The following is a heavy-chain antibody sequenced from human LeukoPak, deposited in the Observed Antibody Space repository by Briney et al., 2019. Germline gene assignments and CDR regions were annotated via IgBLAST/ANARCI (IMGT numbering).Heavy chain of an antibody. CDR3: ARGYCSGGSCYWGNAFDI. CDR1: GYTFTGYY. Sequence: ASVKVSCKTSGYTFTGYYMHWVRQAPGQGLEWMGWINPNSGGANYAQKFQGRVTMTRDTSISTAYMELSRLRSDDTAVYYCARGYCSGGSCYWGNAFDIWGQGTMVTVSS. D-gene: IGHD2-15*01. J-gene: IGHJ3*02. V-gene: IGHV1-2*02. CDR2: INPNSGGA.